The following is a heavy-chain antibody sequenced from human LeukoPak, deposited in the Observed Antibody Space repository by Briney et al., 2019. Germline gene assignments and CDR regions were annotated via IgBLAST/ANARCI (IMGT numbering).Heavy chain of an antibody. CDR3: ARAGGIQWYAFDY. D-gene: IGHD4-23*01. Sequence: GGALRLSCASSGFTFSSYGMHWVRQAPGKGLEWVAVISYDGSNKYYADSVKGRFTISRDNSKNTLYLQMNSLRAEDTAVYYCARAGGIQWYAFDYWGQGTLVTVSS. CDR2: ISYDGSNK. J-gene: IGHJ4*02. V-gene: IGHV3-30*03. CDR1: GFTFSSYG.